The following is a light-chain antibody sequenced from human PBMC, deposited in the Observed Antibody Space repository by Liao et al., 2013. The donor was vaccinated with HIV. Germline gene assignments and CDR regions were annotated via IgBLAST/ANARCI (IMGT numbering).Light chain of an antibody. Sequence: SYELTQSPSVSVSPGQTASITCSGDKLGDRDASWYQQKPGQSPVLVIYQDTKRPSGIPERFSGSNSGNTATLTISGTQAMDEADYYCQAWDSNTAAYVFGTGTKVTVL. CDR1: KLGDRD. J-gene: IGLJ1*01. CDR2: QDT. CDR3: QAWDSNTAAYV. V-gene: IGLV3-1*01.